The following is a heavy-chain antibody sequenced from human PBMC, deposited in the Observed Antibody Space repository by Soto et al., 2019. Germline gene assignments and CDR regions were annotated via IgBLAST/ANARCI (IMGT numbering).Heavy chain of an antibody. V-gene: IGHV5-51*01. J-gene: IGHJ4*02. D-gene: IGHD4-17*01. CDR3: ARPAAYGDYVDYYFDY. CDR1: GYSFTSYW. CDR2: IYPGDSDT. Sequence: ESLRNSFKGSGYSFTSYWIGWVRQMTGKGLEWMGIIYPGDSDTRYSPSFQGQVTISADKSISTAYLQWSSLKASDTAMYYCARPAAYGDYVDYYFDYWGQGTLVTVSS.